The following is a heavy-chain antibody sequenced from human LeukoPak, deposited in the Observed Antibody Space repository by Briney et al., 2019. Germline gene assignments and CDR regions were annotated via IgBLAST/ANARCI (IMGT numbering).Heavy chain of an antibody. CDR1: GFTFDDYA. V-gene: IGHV3-9*01. J-gene: IGHJ4*02. D-gene: IGHD6-19*01. CDR2: ISWNSGSI. Sequence: GRSLRLSCAASGFTFDDYAMHWVRQAPGKGLEWVSCISWNSGSIGYADSVKGRFTISRDNAKNSLYLQMNSLSAEDTALYHCAKDSSSSGWYDIDYWGQGTLVTVSS. CDR3: AKDSSSSGWYDIDY.